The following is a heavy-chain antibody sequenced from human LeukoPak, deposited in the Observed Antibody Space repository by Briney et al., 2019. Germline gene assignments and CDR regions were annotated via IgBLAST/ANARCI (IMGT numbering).Heavy chain of an antibody. Sequence: SQTLSLTCTVSGGSISGGGYYWSWIRQHPGKGLEWIGYIYYSGSTYYNPSLKSRVTVSVDTSKNQFSLKLSSVTAADTAVYYCAISIEDSNWFDPWGQGTLVTVSS. CDR2: IYYSGST. CDR1: GGSISGGGYY. D-gene: IGHD2-15*01. V-gene: IGHV4-31*03. CDR3: AISIEDSNWFDP. J-gene: IGHJ5*02.